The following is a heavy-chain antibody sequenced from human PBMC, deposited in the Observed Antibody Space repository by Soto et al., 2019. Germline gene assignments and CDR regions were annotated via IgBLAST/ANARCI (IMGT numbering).Heavy chain of an antibody. CDR3: TTARPQWYSYYYGMDV. V-gene: IGHV3-15*07. D-gene: IGHD6-19*01. J-gene: IGHJ6*02. CDR1: GFSFSNAW. CDR2: IKSKTDGGTT. Sequence: GGSLRLSCAASGFSFSNAWMNWVRQAPGKGLEWVGRIKSKTDGGTTDYAAPVKGRFTISRDDSKNTLYLQMNSLKTEDTAVYYCTTARPQWYSYYYGMDVWGQGTTVTVSS.